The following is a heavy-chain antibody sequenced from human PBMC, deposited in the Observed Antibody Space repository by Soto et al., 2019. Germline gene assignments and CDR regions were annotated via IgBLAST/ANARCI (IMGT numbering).Heavy chain of an antibody. Sequence: QVQLVESGGGVVQPGRSLRLSCAASGFTFSSYGMHWVRQAPGKGLEWVAVISYDGSNKYYADSVKGRFTISRDNSKNTLYLQMNSLIAEDTAVYYCAKDGPYSSSSAPDYWGQGTLVTVSS. CDR2: ISYDGSNK. J-gene: IGHJ4*02. CDR3: AKDGPYSSSSAPDY. V-gene: IGHV3-30*18. CDR1: GFTFSSYG. D-gene: IGHD6-6*01.